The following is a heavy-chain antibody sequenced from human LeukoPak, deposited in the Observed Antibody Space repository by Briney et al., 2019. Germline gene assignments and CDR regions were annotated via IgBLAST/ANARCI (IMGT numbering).Heavy chain of an antibody. J-gene: IGHJ4*02. D-gene: IGHD3-10*01. V-gene: IGHV3-66*01. Sequence: GGSLRLSCAASGFTVSSNYMSWVRQAPGKGLEWVSVIYSGGSTYYADSVKGRFTISRDNSENTLYLQMNSLRAEDTAVYYCARAGSGSYYIPPGFDYWGQGTLVTVSS. CDR3: ARAGSGSYYIPPGFDY. CDR1: GFTVSSNY. CDR2: IYSGGST.